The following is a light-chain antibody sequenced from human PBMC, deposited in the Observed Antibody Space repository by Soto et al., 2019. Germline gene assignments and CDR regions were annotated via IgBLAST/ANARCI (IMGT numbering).Light chain of an antibody. CDR3: SSFTSTSTQV. Sequence: QSVLTQPASVSGSLGQSITISCTGTSSDVGGYNYVSWYQQHTGRAPKLMIFEVSNRPSGVSNRFSGSKSGNTASLTISGLQPEDEADYYCSSFTSTSTQVMGGGTKLTVL. CDR1: SSDVGGYNY. J-gene: IGLJ3*02. V-gene: IGLV2-14*01. CDR2: EVS.